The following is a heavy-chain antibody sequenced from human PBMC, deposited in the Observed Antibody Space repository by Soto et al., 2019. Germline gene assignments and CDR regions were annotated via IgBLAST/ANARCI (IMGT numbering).Heavy chain of an antibody. V-gene: IGHV3-23*01. Sequence: EVQLLESGGGLVQPGGSLRLSCEASGFSLRRYATNWVRQAPGKGLEWVSSISDRGTTTYYADSVKGRFTISRDDSKNTLYLQMNSLRAEDTAVYFCAKGYSPLTTVPYGMDVWGQGATVTVSS. CDR1: GFSLRRYA. J-gene: IGHJ6*02. CDR2: ISDRGTTT. CDR3: AKGYSPLTTVPYGMDV. D-gene: IGHD4-17*01.